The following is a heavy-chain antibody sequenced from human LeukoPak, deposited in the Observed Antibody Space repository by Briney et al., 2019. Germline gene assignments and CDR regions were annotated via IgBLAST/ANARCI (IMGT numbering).Heavy chain of an antibody. D-gene: IGHD4-17*01. CDR3: ARVGTVTTRPYYYYMDV. CDR2: IYYSGST. J-gene: IGHJ6*03. V-gene: IGHV4-59*01. CDR1: GGSISSYY. Sequence: SETLSLTCTVSGGSISSYYWSWIRQPPGKGLEWIGYIYYSGSTNYNPSLKSRVTISVDTSKSQFSLKLSSVTAADTAVYNCARVGTVTTRPYYYYMDVWGKGTTVTVSS.